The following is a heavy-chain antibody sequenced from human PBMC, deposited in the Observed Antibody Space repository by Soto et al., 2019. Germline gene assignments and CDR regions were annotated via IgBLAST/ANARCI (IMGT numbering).Heavy chain of an antibody. CDR1: GGSISSYY. Sequence: SETLSLTCTVSGGSISSYYWSWIRQPPGKGLEWIGYIYYSGSTNYNPSLKSRVTISVDTSKNQFSLKLSSVTAADTAVYYCARDRGFQRAAAGRGGYYYYYYMDVWGKGTTVTVSS. CDR2: IYYSGST. D-gene: IGHD6-13*01. J-gene: IGHJ6*03. V-gene: IGHV4-59*01. CDR3: ARDRGFQRAAAGRGGYYYYYYMDV.